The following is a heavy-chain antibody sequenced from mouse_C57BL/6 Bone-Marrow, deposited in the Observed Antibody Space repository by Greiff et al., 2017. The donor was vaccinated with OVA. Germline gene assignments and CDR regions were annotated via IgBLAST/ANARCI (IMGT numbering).Heavy chain of an antibody. D-gene: IGHD2-3*01. J-gene: IGHJ3*01. Sequence: DVMLVESGGDLVKPGGSLKLSCAASGFTFSSYGMSWVRQTPDKRLEWVATISSGGSYTYYPDSVKGRFTISRDNAKNTLYLQMSSLKSEDTAMYYCARPSYDPSFAYWGQGTLVTVSA. CDR1: GFTFSSYG. V-gene: IGHV5-6*02. CDR2: ISSGGSYT. CDR3: ARPSYDPSFAY.